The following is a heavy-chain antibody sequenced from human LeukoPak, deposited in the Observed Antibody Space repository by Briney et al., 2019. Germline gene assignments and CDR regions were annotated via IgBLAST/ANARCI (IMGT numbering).Heavy chain of an antibody. D-gene: IGHD2-2*01. CDR2: IYPGDSDT. CDR3: ARHSEGYCSSTSCYNSRNLPGAY. J-gene: IGHJ4*02. V-gene: IGHV5-51*01. Sequence: PGESLKISCNGPGYSFTSYWIGWVRQIPGKGLEWMGIIYPGDSDTRYSPSFQGQVTISADMSSRTASLQWSRLKASDTAMYYCARHSEGYCSSTSCYNSRNLPGAYWGQGTLVTVSS. CDR1: GYSFTSYW.